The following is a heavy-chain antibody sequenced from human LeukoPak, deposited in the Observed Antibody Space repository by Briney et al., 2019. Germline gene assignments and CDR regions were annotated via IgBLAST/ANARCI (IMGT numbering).Heavy chain of an antibody. D-gene: IGHD3-10*01. V-gene: IGHV3-23*01. CDR1: GFTFSSYA. CDR2: ISGSGGST. CDR3: AKGSTRGGSGSYYMGYFQH. J-gene: IGHJ1*01. Sequence: PGGSLRLSCAASGFTFSSYAMSWVRQAPGKGLERVSAISGSGGSTYYADSVKGRFTISRDNSKNTLYLQMNSLRAEDTAVYYCAKGSTRGGSGSYYMGYFQHWGQGTLVTVSS.